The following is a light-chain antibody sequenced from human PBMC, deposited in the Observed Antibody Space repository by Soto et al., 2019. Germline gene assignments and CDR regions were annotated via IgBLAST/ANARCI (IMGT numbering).Light chain of an antibody. CDR2: DAS. V-gene: IGKV1-39*01. Sequence: DIQMTQSPSTLSASVVDRVTITCRASQSISIWLAWYQQKPGKAPKLLIYDASNLETGVPSRFSGSGSGTDFTLTISSLQPEDFATYYCQQSYSTPPTFGQGTKVDIK. CDR1: QSISIW. CDR3: QQSYSTPPT. J-gene: IGKJ1*01.